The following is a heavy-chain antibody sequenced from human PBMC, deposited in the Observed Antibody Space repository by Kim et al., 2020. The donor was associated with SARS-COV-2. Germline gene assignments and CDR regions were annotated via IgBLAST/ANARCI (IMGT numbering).Heavy chain of an antibody. D-gene: IGHD6-13*01. Sequence: ASVKVSCKASGYTFTSYAMNWVRQAPGQGLEWMGWINTNTGNPTYAQGFTGRFVFSLDTSVSTAYLQISSLKAEHTAVYYCARDLESTAAAGYYYYYMDVWGKGTTVTVSS. CDR1: GYTFTSYA. J-gene: IGHJ6*03. CDR2: INTNTGNP. V-gene: IGHV7-4-1*02. CDR3: ARDLESTAAAGYYYYYMDV.